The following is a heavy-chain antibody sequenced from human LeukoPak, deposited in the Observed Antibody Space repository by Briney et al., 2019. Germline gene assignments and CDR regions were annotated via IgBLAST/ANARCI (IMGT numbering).Heavy chain of an antibody. CDR1: GYTFTSYY. V-gene: IGHV1-46*01. CDR2: INPSGGST. CDR3: ARVTGYYDSSGYPYYFDY. Sequence: PGGSLRLSCAASGYTFTSYYMHWVRQAPGQGLEWMGIINPSGGSTSYAQKFQGRVTMTRDMSTSTVYMELSSLRSEDTAVYYCARVTGYYDSSGYPYYFDYWSQGTLVTVSS. D-gene: IGHD3-22*01. J-gene: IGHJ4*02.